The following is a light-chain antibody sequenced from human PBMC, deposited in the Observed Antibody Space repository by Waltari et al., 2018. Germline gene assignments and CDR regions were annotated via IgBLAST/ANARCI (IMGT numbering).Light chain of an antibody. CDR1: QNIDTR. J-gene: IGKJ5*01. CDR3: QQYLQWPPAIT. V-gene: IGKV3-15*01. Sequence: ILLTQSPATLSVSPGERATLSCRASQNIDTRLAWYQHKPCQAPRLLIYGASTRAADIPARFSGSGFGTDFSLTINSLQSEDFAVYYCQQYLQWPPAITFGPGTRLDFK. CDR2: GAS.